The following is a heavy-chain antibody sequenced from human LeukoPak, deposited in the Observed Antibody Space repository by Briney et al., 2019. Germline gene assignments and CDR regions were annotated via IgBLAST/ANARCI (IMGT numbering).Heavy chain of an antibody. CDR1: GGSFSGYY. V-gene: IGHV4-34*01. CDR3: ARVRLEGIGHYYYGMDV. CDR2: INHSGST. J-gene: IGHJ6*02. D-gene: IGHD1-26*01. Sequence: PSGTLSLTCAVYGGSFSGYYWSWIRQPPGKGLEWIGEINHSGSTNYNPSLKSRVTISVDTSKNQFSLKLSSVTAADTAVYYCARVRLEGIGHYYYGMDVWGQGTTVTVSS.